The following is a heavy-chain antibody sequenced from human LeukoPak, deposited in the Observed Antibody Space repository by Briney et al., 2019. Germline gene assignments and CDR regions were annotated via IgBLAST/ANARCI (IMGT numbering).Heavy chain of an antibody. CDR3: ARDGSYYGGYYFDS. V-gene: IGHV3-21*01. Sequence: GGSLRLSCAASGFTFRPYTMNWVRQPPGKGLEWVSSITGTSSYTYYADSVKGRFTISRDDAKNSLSLHMNSLRAEDTAVYYCARDGSYYGGYYFDSWGLGTLVTVSS. CDR2: ITGTSSYT. CDR1: GFTFRPYT. D-gene: IGHD1-26*01. J-gene: IGHJ4*02.